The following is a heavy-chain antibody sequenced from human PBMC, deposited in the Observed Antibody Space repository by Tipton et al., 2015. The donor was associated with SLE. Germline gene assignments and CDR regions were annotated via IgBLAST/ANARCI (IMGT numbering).Heavy chain of an antibody. J-gene: IGHJ6*03. CDR2: IYYSGST. D-gene: IGHD3-16*01. CDR3: ARDWGGKLSYYYYYMDV. CDR1: GGSISSSSYY. Sequence: LSCTVSGGSISSSSYYWGWIRQPPGKGLEWIGSIYYSGSTYYNPSLKSRVTISVDTSKNQFSLKLSSVTAADTAVYYCARDWGGKLSYYYYYMDVWGKGTTVTVSS. V-gene: IGHV4-39*07.